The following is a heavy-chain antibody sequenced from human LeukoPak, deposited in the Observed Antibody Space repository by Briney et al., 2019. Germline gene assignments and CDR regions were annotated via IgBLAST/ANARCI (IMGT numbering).Heavy chain of an antibody. CDR2: ISVCSGDT. CDR3: AREADSSGYFFRPDY. Sequence: ASVKVSCKASGYTFTNYAISWVRQAPGQGLEWMGWISVCSGDTKSAQNLQGRITMTKDTSTSTAYMELRSLRSDDTAVYYCAREADSSGYFFRPDYWGQGTLVTVSS. J-gene: IGHJ4*02. V-gene: IGHV1-18*01. CDR1: GYTFTNYA. D-gene: IGHD3-22*01.